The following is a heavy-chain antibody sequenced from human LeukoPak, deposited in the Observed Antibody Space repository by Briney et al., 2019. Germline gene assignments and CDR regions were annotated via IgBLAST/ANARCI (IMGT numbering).Heavy chain of an antibody. D-gene: IGHD2-21*02. J-gene: IGHJ4*02. Sequence: GGSLRLSCAASGFTFSSYAMSWVRQAPGKGLEWVSAISGSGISTYYADSVKGRFTISRDNSRTTLYLQMDSLRAEDTAVYYCAKDVVTAHPWYSDYWGQGTLVTVSS. CDR1: GFTFSSYA. V-gene: IGHV3-23*01. CDR2: ISGSGIST. CDR3: AKDVVTAHPWYSDY.